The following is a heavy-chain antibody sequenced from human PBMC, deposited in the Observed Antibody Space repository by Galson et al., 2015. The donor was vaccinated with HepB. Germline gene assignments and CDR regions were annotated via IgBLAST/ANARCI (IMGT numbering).Heavy chain of an antibody. CDR1: GGSISSSNW. Sequence: ETLSLTCAVSGGSISSSNWWSWVRQPPGKGLEWIGEIYHSGSTNYNPSLKSRVTISVDKSKNQFSLKLSSVTAADTAVYYCARVLSGDYGDYALDYWGQGTLVTVSS. CDR2: IYHSGST. J-gene: IGHJ4*02. V-gene: IGHV4-4*02. CDR3: ARVLSGDYGDYALDY. D-gene: IGHD4-17*01.